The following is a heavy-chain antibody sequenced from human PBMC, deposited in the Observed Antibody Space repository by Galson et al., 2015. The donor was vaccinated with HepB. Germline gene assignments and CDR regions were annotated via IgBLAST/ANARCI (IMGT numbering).Heavy chain of an antibody. D-gene: IGHD5-24*01. CDR3: ARGGMATIGGPTFDY. V-gene: IGHV1-18*01. CDR2: INPDNGNI. J-gene: IGHJ4*02. CDR1: GYTFTRFG. Sequence: SVKVSCKAYGYTFTRFGISWVRQAPGQGLEWMGWINPDNGNIEYAQKVQGRVTLTTDTSTNTAYTALRSLRSDDTAVYYCARGGMATIGGPTFDYWGQGTLVTVSS.